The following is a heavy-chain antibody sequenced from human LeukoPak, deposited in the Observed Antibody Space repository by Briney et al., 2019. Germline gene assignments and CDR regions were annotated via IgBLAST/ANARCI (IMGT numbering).Heavy chain of an antibody. Sequence: GGSLRLSCAASGFTFSSYAMHWVRQAPGKGLEWVAVISYDGSNKYYADSVKGRFTISRDNSKNTLYLQMNSLRTEDTAVYYCASSIASDSYYYGMDVWGQGTTVTVSS. CDR3: ASSIASDSYYYGMDV. CDR2: ISYDGSNK. D-gene: IGHD6-6*01. V-gene: IGHV3-30-3*01. J-gene: IGHJ6*02. CDR1: GFTFSSYA.